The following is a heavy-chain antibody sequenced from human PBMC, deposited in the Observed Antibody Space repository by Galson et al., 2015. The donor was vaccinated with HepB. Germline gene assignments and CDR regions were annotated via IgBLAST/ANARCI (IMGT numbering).Heavy chain of an antibody. J-gene: IGHJ4*02. D-gene: IGHD5-18*01. CDR1: GFTFSSYA. CDR3: ARGYSLNS. V-gene: IGHV3-30-3*01. CDR2: ISYDGSNK. Sequence: SLRLSCAASGFTFSSYAMHWVRQAPGKGLEWVAVISYDGSNKYYADSVKGRFTISRDNSKNTLYLQMNSLRAEDTAVYYCARGYSLNSWGQGTLVTVSS.